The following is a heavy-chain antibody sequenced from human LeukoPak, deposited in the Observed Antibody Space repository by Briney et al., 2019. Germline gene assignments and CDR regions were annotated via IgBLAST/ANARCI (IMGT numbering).Heavy chain of an antibody. V-gene: IGHV1-2*06. CDR1: GYTFTGYY. CDR3: ARDLGHYYGSGSYYLDY. CDR2: INPNSGGT. J-gene: IGHJ4*02. Sequence: GASVKVSCKASGYTFTGYYMHWVRQAPGQGLEWMGRINPNSGGTNYAQKFQGRVTMTRDTSISTAYMELRSLRSDDTAVYYCARDLGHYYGSGSYYLDYWGQGTLVTVSS. D-gene: IGHD3-10*01.